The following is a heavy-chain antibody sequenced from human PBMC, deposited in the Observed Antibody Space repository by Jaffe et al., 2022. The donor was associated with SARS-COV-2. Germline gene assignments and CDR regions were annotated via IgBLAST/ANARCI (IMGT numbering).Heavy chain of an antibody. CDR1: GFTFSSYA. CDR3: ARDAGGDQGYFQH. V-gene: IGHV3-30-3*01. J-gene: IGHJ1*01. CDR2: ISYDGSNK. D-gene: IGHD3-16*01. Sequence: QVQLVESGGGVVQPGRSLRLSCAASGFTFSSYAMHWVRQAPGKGLEWVAVISYDGSNKYYADSVKGRFTISRDNSKNTLYLQMNSLRAEDTAVYYCARDAGGDQGYFQHWGQGTLVTVSS.